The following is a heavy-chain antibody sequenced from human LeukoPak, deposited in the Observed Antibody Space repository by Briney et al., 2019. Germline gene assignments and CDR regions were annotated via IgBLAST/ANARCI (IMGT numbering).Heavy chain of an antibody. V-gene: IGHV4-30-2*01. CDR1: GGSISSGSYS. J-gene: IGHJ4*02. Sequence: SETLSLTCAVSGGSISSGSYSWRWIRQPPGKGLEWIGYIYPRGSTYYNPSLKSRVILSLDKSANQFSLNLSSVTAADTAVYYCARFSPRAMGNYLDFWGQGTLVTVSS. CDR3: ARFSPRAMGNYLDF. D-gene: IGHD7-27*01. CDR2: IYPRGST.